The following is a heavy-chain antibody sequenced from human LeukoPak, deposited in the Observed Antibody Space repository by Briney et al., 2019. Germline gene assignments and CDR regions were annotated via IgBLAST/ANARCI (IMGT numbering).Heavy chain of an antibody. J-gene: IGHJ4*02. Sequence: SQTLSLTCTVSGGSISSGGYYWSWIRQHPGKGLEWIGYIYYSGSTYYNPSLKSRVTISVDTSKNQSSLKLSSVTAADTAVYYCARTPWPRYCSSTSCYTGGVYFDYWGQGTLVTVSS. CDR2: IYYSGST. V-gene: IGHV4-31*03. CDR1: GGSISSGGYY. D-gene: IGHD2-2*02. CDR3: ARTPWPRYCSSTSCYTGGVYFDY.